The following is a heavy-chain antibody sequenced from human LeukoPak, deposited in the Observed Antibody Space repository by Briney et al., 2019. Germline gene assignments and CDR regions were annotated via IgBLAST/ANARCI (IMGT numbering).Heavy chain of an antibody. J-gene: IGHJ4*02. CDR2: INSSSNTI. CDR1: GFTFSSYN. CDR3: ARSNSGYDR. D-gene: IGHD5-12*01. Sequence: PGLSLRLSCAASGFTFSSYNMNWVRQAPGKGLEWVSYINSSSNTIYYADSVKGRFTISRDNAKNSLYLQMNSLRDEDTAVYYCARSNSGYDRWGQGTLVTVSS. V-gene: IGHV3-48*02.